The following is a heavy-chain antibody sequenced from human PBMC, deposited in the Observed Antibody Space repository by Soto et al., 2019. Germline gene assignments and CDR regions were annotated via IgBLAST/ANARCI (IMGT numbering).Heavy chain of an antibody. Sequence: GWSLRGSCASSGCTFSIYAISLVRHAPGKRLEWVSAISGSGGSTYYADSVKGRFTISRDNSKNTLYLQMNSLRAEDTAVYYCAKGNYGAPHKGFDPWGQGTLVTVSS. V-gene: IGHV3-23*01. CDR2: ISGSGGST. D-gene: IGHD4-17*01. CDR3: AKGNYGAPHKGFDP. J-gene: IGHJ5*02. CDR1: GCTFSIYA.